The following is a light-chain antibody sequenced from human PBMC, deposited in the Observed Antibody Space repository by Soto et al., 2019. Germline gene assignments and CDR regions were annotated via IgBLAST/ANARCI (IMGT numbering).Light chain of an antibody. Sequence: IQMPQSPSTLSASLGDRFTITRRASQSISRWLAWYQQKPGKAPKLLIYQASTLEAGVPSRFSGTASCTDFTLTLSSLQSDDFASYHCQKYNAAFGQGTQLEIK. CDR3: QKYNAA. CDR2: QAS. CDR1: QSISRW. V-gene: IGKV1-5*03. J-gene: IGKJ5*01.